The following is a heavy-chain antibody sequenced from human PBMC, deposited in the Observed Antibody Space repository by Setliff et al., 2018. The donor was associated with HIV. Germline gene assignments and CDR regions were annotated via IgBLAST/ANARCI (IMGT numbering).Heavy chain of an antibody. CDR3: ATLGIAAAGTIFDY. CDR1: GYGFPTYW. D-gene: IGHD6-13*01. Sequence: GESLKISCKGSGYGFPTYWIAWVRQMPGKGLEWMGIIYPGDSDTRYSPSFQGQVTISADKSISTVYLQWSSLKASDTAMYYCATLGIAAAGTIFDYWGQGTLVTVSS. CDR2: IYPGDSDT. V-gene: IGHV5-51*01. J-gene: IGHJ4*02.